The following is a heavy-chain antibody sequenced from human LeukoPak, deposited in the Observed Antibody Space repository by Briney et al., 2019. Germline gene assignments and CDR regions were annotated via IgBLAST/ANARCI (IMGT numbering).Heavy chain of an antibody. D-gene: IGHD6-6*01. J-gene: IGHJ6*03. CDR3: ARRIAARPHHYYYYYMDV. CDR2: MNPNSGNT. CDR1: GYTFTSYD. V-gene: IGHV1-8*01. Sequence: ASVKVSCKASGYTFTSYDINWVRQATGQGLEWMGWMNPNSGNTGYAQKFQGRVTMTRNTSISTAYMELSSLRSEDTAVYYCARRIAARPHHYYYYYMDVWAKGPRSPSP.